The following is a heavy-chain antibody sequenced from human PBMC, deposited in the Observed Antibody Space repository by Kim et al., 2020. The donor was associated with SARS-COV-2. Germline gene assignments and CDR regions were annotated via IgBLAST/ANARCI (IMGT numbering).Heavy chain of an antibody. CDR1: GGTFSSYA. CDR3: ARDNYYGSGSYYNLPDFYYYYYGMDV. V-gene: IGHV1-69*06. CDR2: IIPIFGTA. J-gene: IGHJ6*02. Sequence: SVQVSCKASGGTFSSYAISWVRQAPGQGLEWMGGIIPIFGTANYAQKFQGRVTITADKSTSTAYMELSSLRSEDTAVYYCARDNYYGSGSYYNLPDFYYYYYGMDVWGQGTTVTVSS. D-gene: IGHD3-10*01.